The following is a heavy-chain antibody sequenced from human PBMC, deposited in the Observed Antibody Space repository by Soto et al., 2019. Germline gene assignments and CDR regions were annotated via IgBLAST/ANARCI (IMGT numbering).Heavy chain of an antibody. V-gene: IGHV3-23*01. J-gene: IGHJ4*02. CDR1: GFTFSSYA. CDR3: ARRGPGTYFDD. Sequence: EVPLLESGGGLVQPGGSLRLSCAASGFTFSSYAMRWVRQAPGKGLEWVSAISGSGGSTYYADSVKGRFTISRDNSKLTLYLQMNSLRAEDTAVYYCARRGPGTYFDDWGQGTLVTVSS. CDR2: ISGSGGST. D-gene: IGHD6-13*01.